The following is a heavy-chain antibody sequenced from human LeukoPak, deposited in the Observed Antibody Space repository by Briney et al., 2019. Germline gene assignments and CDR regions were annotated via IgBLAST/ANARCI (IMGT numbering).Heavy chain of an antibody. J-gene: IGHJ6*03. Sequence: SQTLSLTSTVSGGSISSGDYYWTWIRQPAGKGLEWIGRIYTSGNTNYNPSLKSRVTISVDTSKNQFSLKLSSVTAADTAVYYCAREWGYYMDVWGKGTTVTVSS. CDR1: GGSISSGDYY. D-gene: IGHD1-26*01. CDR3: AREWGYYMDV. CDR2: IYTSGNT. V-gene: IGHV4-61*02.